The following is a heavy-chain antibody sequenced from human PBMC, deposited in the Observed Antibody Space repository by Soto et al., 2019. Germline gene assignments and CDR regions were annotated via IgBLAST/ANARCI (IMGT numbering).Heavy chain of an antibody. V-gene: IGHV3-21*01. D-gene: IGHD6-13*01. Sequence: GGSLRLSCAASGFTFRSFTMNWVRQAPGKGLEWVSTISSNSAYIYYTDALRGRFTISRDNGKNSLHLQINSLRAEDTAAYYCTRDASRDSSARGWFDPWGPGTLVTVSS. CDR3: TRDASRDSSARGWFDP. CDR1: GFTFRSFT. J-gene: IGHJ5*02. CDR2: ISSNSAYI.